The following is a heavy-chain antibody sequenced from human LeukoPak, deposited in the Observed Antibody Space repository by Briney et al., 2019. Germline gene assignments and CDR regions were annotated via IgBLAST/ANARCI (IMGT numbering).Heavy chain of an antibody. CDR1: GFTFSTYA. J-gene: IGHJ4*02. V-gene: IGHV3-23*01. CDR2: ISGSGAVT. CDR3: AKGLYHYYGSGSYTLDY. Sequence: QPGGSLRLSCAASGFTFSTYAMSWVRQAPGKGLEWVSAISGSGAVTYYTDSVKGRFTISRDNSKNTLYLQMNSLRGEDTALYYCAKGLYHYYGSGSYTLDYWGQGTQVTVSS. D-gene: IGHD3-10*01.